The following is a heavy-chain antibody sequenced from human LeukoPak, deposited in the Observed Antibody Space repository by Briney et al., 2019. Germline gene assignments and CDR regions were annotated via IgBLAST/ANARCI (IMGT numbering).Heavy chain of an antibody. Sequence: GGSLRLSCAASGFTVSSNYMNWVRQAPGKGLEWVANIKQDGSEKNYVDSVKGRFTLSRDNAKNSLYLQMNSLRVEDTAVYYCARDESGDNDAFDIWGQGTMVTVSS. CDR1: GFTVSSNY. D-gene: IGHD2-21*01. J-gene: IGHJ3*02. CDR2: IKQDGSEK. CDR3: ARDESGDNDAFDI. V-gene: IGHV3-7*01.